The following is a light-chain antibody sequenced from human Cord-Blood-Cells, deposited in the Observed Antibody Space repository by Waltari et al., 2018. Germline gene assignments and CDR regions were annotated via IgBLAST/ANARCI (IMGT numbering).Light chain of an antibody. CDR1: KLGDKY. Sequence: SYELTQPPSVSVSPGQTASITCSGEKLGDKYACWYQQKPGQSPVLVIYQDSKRPPGIPERFSGSNSGNTATLTISGTQAMDEADYYCQAWDSSVVFGGGTKLTVL. CDR3: QAWDSSVV. CDR2: QDS. J-gene: IGLJ2*01. V-gene: IGLV3-1*01.